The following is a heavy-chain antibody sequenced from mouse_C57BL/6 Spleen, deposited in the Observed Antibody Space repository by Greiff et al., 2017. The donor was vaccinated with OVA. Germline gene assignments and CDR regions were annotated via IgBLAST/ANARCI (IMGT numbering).Heavy chain of an antibody. CDR1: GFTFSDYG. CDR2: ISSGSSTI. J-gene: IGHJ2*01. D-gene: IGHD1-1*01. V-gene: IGHV5-17*01. CDR3: ARPGYYGSSSFDY. Sequence: EVKLMESGGGLVKPGGSLKLSCAASGFTFSDYGMHWVRQAPEKGLEWVAYISSGSSTIYYADTVKGRFTISRDNAKNTLFLQMTRLRSEDTAMYYCARPGYYGSSSFDYWGQGTTRTVSS.